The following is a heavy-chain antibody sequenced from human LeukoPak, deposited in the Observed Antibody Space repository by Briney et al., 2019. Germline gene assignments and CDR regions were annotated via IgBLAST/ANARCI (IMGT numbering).Heavy chain of an antibody. J-gene: IGHJ4*02. CDR2: INPSGGST. CDR3: ARGGRVYYYDSSGYSDY. D-gene: IGHD3-22*01. Sequence: ASVKVSCKASGYTFTSYYMHWVRQAPGQGLEWMGIINPSGGSTSYAQKFQGRVTMTRDTSTSTVYMELSSLRSEDTAVYYCARGGRVYYYDSSGYSDYWGQGTLVTVSS. V-gene: IGHV1-46*03. CDR1: GYTFTSYY.